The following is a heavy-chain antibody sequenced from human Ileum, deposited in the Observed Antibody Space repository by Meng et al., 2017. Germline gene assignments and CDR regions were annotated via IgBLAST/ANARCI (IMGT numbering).Heavy chain of an antibody. J-gene: IGHJ4*02. Sequence: SVKVSCKASGGTFSSYAISWVRQAPGQGLEWMGGIIPIFGTANYAQKFQGRVTITADKSTSTAYMELSSLRSEDTAVYYCASLYNQYYYDSSGFTPFFAYWGQGTLVTVSS. V-gene: IGHV1-69*06. CDR3: ASLYNQYYYDSSGFTPFFAY. D-gene: IGHD3-22*01. CDR1: GGTFSSYA. CDR2: IIPIFGTA.